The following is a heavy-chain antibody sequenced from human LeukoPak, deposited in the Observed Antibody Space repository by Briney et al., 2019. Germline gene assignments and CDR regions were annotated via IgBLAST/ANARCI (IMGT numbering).Heavy chain of an antibody. CDR1: GGSISSYY. V-gene: IGHV4-59*01. Sequence: SETLSLTCTVSGGSISSYYWSWLRQPPGKGLEWIGYIYYSGSTNYNPSLKSRVTISVDTSKNQFSLKLSSVTAADTAVYYCAREEPSLEDAFDIWGQGTMVTVSS. D-gene: IGHD1-14*01. CDR3: AREEPSLEDAFDI. CDR2: IYYSGST. J-gene: IGHJ3*02.